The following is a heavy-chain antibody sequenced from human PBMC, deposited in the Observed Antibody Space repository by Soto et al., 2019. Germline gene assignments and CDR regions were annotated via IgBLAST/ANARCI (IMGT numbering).Heavy chain of an antibody. V-gene: IGHV4-59*01. Sequence: PSETLSLTCTVSGGSISSYYWSWIRQPPGKGLEWIGYIYYSGSTNYNPSLKGRVTISVDTSKNQFSLKLSSVTAADTAVYYCARAVKDYDFWSGYSNWFDPWGQGTLVTVSS. CDR3: ARAVKDYDFWSGYSNWFDP. CDR1: GGSISSYY. CDR2: IYYSGST. D-gene: IGHD3-3*01. J-gene: IGHJ5*02.